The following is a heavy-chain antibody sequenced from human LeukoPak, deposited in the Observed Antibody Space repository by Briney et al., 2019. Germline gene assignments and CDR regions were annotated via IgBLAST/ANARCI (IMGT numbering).Heavy chain of an antibody. CDR2: IIPIFGTA. CDR3: VKWIEGGEYYYYYGMDV. D-gene: IGHD2/OR15-2a*01. CDR1: GGTFSSYA. Sequence: SVKVSCKASGGTFSSYAISWVRQAPGQGLEWMGGIIPIFGTANYAQKFQGRVTITADESTSTAYMELSSLRSDDTAVYYCVKWIEGGEYYYYYGMDVWGQGTTVTVSS. J-gene: IGHJ6*02. V-gene: IGHV1-69*13.